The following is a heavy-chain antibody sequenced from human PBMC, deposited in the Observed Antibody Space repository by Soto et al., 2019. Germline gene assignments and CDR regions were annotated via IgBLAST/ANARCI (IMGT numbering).Heavy chain of an antibody. CDR2: IYYIGST. D-gene: IGHD2-2*01. CDR1: GGCICSYY. Sequence: PSGTLSLACTASGGCICSYYWSWIRQHPGKGLEWIGYIYYIGSTNYNPSLKSRVTISVDTSKNQFSLKLSSVTAADTAVYYCARGLRRQLLNWFDPRGQGTLVTVHS. J-gene: IGHJ5*02. CDR3: ARGLRRQLLNWFDP. V-gene: IGHV4-59*01.